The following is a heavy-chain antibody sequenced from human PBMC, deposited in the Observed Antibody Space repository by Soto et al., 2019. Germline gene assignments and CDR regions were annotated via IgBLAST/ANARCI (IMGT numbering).Heavy chain of an antibody. D-gene: IGHD3-3*01. CDR3: ARGADSYYDFWSGYYRGYYGMDV. CDR1: GFTFSSYW. CDR2: IKQDGSEK. J-gene: IGHJ6*02. Sequence: EVQLVESGGGLVQPGGSLRLSCAASGFTFSSYWMSWVRQAPGKGLEWVANIKQDGSEKYNVDSVKGRFTISRDNAKNSLYLQMNSLRAEDTAVYYCARGADSYYDFWSGYYRGYYGMDVWGQGTTVTVSS. V-gene: IGHV3-7*03.